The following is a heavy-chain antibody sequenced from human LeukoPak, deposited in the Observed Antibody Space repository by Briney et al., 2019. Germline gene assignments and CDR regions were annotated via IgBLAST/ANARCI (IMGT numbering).Heavy chain of an antibody. CDR3: ARRKVVGVGSYTHANAHLRGNWFDP. CDR2: IYATGNT. CDR1: GDSISSDNYY. Sequence: SETLSLTCSVSGDSISSDNYYWSWIRQPAGKGLEWIGRIYATGNTNYNPSLKSRGTISLDKSKNQFSLKLSSVTAADTAVYYCARRKVVGVGSYTHANAHLRGNWFDPWGQGTLVTVSS. V-gene: IGHV4-61*02. J-gene: IGHJ5*02. D-gene: IGHD1-26*01.